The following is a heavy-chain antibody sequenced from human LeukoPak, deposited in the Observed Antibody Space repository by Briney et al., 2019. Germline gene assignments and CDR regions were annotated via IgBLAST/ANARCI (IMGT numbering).Heavy chain of an antibody. CDR3: ARDRKAYYYDSSGYQRDAFDI. J-gene: IGHJ3*02. D-gene: IGHD3-22*01. Sequence: SETLSLTCTVSGGSISSGGYYWSWIRQPPGKGLEWIGYIYHSGSTYYNPSLKSRVTISVDRSKNQFSLKLSSVTAADTAVYYCARDRKAYYYDSSGYQRDAFDIWGQGTMVTVSS. CDR1: GGSISSGGYY. V-gene: IGHV4-30-2*01. CDR2: IYHSGST.